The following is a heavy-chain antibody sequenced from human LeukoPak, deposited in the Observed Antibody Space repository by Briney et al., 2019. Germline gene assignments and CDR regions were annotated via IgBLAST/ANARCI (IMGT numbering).Heavy chain of an antibody. V-gene: IGHV1-46*01. CDR2: ITTSGGSK. CDR3: ARVGVSNYPYNWFDP. Sequence: ASVTLSCKASGYTFTSYYMHWVRHAPGQGLEWMGIITTSGGSKSYAQKFQGRVTMTRDTSTHTVYMELSSLRSEDTAVYYCARVGVSNYPYNWFDPWGQGTLVTVSS. D-gene: IGHD4-11*01. J-gene: IGHJ5*02. CDR1: GYTFTSYY.